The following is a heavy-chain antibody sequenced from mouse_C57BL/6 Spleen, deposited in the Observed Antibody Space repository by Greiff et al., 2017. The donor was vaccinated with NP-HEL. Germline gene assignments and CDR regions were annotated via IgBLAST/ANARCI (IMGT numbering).Heavy chain of an antibody. V-gene: IGHV10-1*01. CDR2: IRSKSNNYAT. D-gene: IGHD3-2*01. J-gene: IGHJ3*01. CDR3: VRPTDSWFAY. CDR1: GFSFNTYA. Sequence: EVQRVESGGGLVQPKGSLKLSCAASGFSFNTYAMNWVRQAPGKGVEWVARIRSKSNNYATYYADSVKDRFTISRDDSESMLYLQMNNFKTEDTAMYYCVRPTDSWFAYWGQGTLVTVSA.